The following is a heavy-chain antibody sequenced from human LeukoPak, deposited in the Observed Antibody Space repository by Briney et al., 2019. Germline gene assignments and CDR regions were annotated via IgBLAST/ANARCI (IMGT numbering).Heavy chain of an antibody. CDR3: ARGGGAYCGDDCYRNFDY. Sequence: GGSLRLSCAVSGLTVSRDYMSWVRQAPGKGLEWVSVIYRSGSTYYADSVKGRFTISRDNSKNTLSLQMDSLRVEDTAVYYRARGGGAYCGDDCYRNFDYWGQGTQVTVSS. D-gene: IGHD2-21*02. V-gene: IGHV3-66*03. J-gene: IGHJ4*02. CDR1: GLTVSRDY. CDR2: IYRSGST.